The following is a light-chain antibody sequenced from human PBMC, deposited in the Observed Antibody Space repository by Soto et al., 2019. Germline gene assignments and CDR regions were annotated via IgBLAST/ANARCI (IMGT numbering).Light chain of an antibody. CDR1: NSDVGAYNY. V-gene: IGLV2-14*01. CDR3: ASYTISSTRV. Sequence: QSALTQPASVSGSPGQSITISCTGSNSDVGAYNYVSWYQQHPGKAPKLIIYEVNNRPSGVSHRFSGSKSGNTASLTISGLQADDEADYYCASYTISSTRVFGGGTKVTV. CDR2: EVN. J-gene: IGLJ3*02.